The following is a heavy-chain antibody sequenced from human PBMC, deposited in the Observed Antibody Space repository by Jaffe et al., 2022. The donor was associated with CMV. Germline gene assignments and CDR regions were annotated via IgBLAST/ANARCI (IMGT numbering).Heavy chain of an antibody. CDR2: ISSSGSTI. J-gene: IGHJ6*03. Sequence: EVQLVESGGGLVQPGGSLRLSCAASGFTFSSYEMNWVRQAPGKGLEWVSYISSSGSTIYYADSVKGRFTISRDNAKNSLYLQMNSLRAEDTAVYYCARSRRDPPPYYYYMDVWGKGTTVTVSS. V-gene: IGHV3-48*03. CDR3: ARSRRDPPPYYYYMDV. CDR1: GFTFSSYE. D-gene: IGHD6-25*01.